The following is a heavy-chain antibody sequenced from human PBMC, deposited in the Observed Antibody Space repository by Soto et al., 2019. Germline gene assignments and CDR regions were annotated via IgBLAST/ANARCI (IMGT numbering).Heavy chain of an antibody. D-gene: IGHD3-3*01. J-gene: IGHJ5*02. CDR1: SGSISSSNW. CDR3: AGRTYYDFWSGYYEIWFDP. CDR2: IYHSGST. V-gene: IGHV4-4*02. Sequence: QVQLQESGPGLVKPSGTLSLTCAVSSGSISSSNWWSWVRQPPGKGLEWIGEIYHSGSTNYNPSLKRRVTISVDKSKNHFSLKLSSVTAADTAVYYCAGRTYYDFWSGYYEIWFDPWGQGTLVTVSS.